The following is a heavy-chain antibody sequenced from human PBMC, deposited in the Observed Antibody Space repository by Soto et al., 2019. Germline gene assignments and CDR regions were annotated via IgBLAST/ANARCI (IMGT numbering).Heavy chain of an antibody. CDR3: AKARKYSSPYDS. D-gene: IGHD6-19*01. J-gene: IGHJ5*01. V-gene: IGHV3-23*01. CDR2: ISGGGSTT. CDR1: GFMFGSYA. Sequence: EVQLLESGGGLVQPGGSLRLSCATSGFMFGSYAMNWVRQAPGKGLEWVSVISGGGSTTNYADSVRGRFTTSRDSSTDTVYLQMYSLRVEDTAVYYCAKARKYSSPYDSWGQGTLVTVSP.